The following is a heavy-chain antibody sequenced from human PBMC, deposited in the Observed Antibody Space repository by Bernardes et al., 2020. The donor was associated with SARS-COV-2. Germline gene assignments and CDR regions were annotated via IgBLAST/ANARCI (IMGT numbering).Heavy chain of an antibody. D-gene: IGHD6-19*01. CDR3: AREQIAVASRRNNWFDP. CDR2: IYSGGST. V-gene: IGHV3-53*01. CDR1: GFTVSSSY. Sequence: GGSLRLSCAASGFTVSSSYMSWVRQAPGKGLEWVSVIYSGGSTYYADSVKGRFTISRDNSKNTLYLQMNSLRVEDTAVYYCAREQIAVASRRNNWFDPWGQGTLVTVSS. J-gene: IGHJ5*02.